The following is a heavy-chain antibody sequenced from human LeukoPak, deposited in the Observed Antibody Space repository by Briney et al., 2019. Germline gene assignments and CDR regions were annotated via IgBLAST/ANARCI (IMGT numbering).Heavy chain of an antibody. V-gene: IGHV3-30*04. CDR3: ARDVVVLAFDI. Sequence: PGGSLRLSCAASGFTFSSYAMHWVRQAPGKGLEWVAVISYDGSNKYYADSVKGRFTISRDNSKNTLYLQMNSLRAEDTAVYYCARDVVVLAFDIWGQGTMVTVSS. CDR2: ISYDGSNK. J-gene: IGHJ3*02. D-gene: IGHD2-21*01. CDR1: GFTFSSYA.